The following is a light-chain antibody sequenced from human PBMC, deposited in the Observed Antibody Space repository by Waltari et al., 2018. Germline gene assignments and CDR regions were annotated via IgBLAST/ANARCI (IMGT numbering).Light chain of an antibody. V-gene: IGKV4-1*01. CDR1: RSVCYSPNNKNY. CDR3: QQYYGSPFT. CDR2: WAS. J-gene: IGKJ4*01. Sequence: DIVMTQSPDSLAVSLGERATSNCKSSRSVCYSPNNKNYLSWYQQKPGQPPKLLIYWASTRESGVPDRVSGSGSGTDFTLTIDSLQAEDVALYYCQQYYGSPFTFGGGTKVEIK.